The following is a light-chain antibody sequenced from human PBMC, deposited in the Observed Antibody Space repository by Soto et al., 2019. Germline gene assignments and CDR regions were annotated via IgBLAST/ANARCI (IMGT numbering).Light chain of an antibody. CDR3: CSFAGATWE. CDR2: EVF. CDR1: TSDVGGYDL. Sequence: QSALTQPASVSGTPGQSITIPCTGTTSDVGGYDLVSWYQQHPGKAPKLMIYEVFKWPSGVSARFSGSKSGNTASLTISGLQAEDEADYYCCSFAGATWEFGGGTKVTVL. J-gene: IGLJ3*02. V-gene: IGLV2-23*02.